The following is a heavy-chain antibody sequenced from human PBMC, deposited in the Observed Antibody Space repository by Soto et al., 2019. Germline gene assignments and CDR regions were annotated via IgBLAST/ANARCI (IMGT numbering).Heavy chain of an antibody. Sequence: EVQLVESGGGLVKPGGSLRLSCAASGFTFSSYSMNWDRQAPGKGLEWVSSISSSSSYIYYADSVKGRFTISRDNAKNSLYLQMNSLRAEDTAVYYCARVVVVPAAGIDYWGQGTLVTVSS. CDR3: ARVVVVPAAGIDY. CDR2: ISSSSSYI. V-gene: IGHV3-21*01. CDR1: GFTFSSYS. J-gene: IGHJ4*02. D-gene: IGHD2-2*01.